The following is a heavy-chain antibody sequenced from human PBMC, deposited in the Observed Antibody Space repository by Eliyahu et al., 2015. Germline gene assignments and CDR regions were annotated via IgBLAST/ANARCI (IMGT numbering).Heavy chain of an antibody. Sequence: QVQLVQSGAEVKKPGASVKVSCKASGYTFTSYYMHWVRQAPGQGLEWMGIINPSGGSTSYAQKFQGRVTMTRDTSTSTVYMELSSLRSEDTAVYYCARDGQYYDSSGYYYSSAFDYWGQGTLVTVSS. CDR3: ARDGQYYDSSGYYYSSAFDY. J-gene: IGHJ4*02. CDR2: INPSGGST. V-gene: IGHV1-46*01. CDR1: GYTFTSYY. D-gene: IGHD3-22*01.